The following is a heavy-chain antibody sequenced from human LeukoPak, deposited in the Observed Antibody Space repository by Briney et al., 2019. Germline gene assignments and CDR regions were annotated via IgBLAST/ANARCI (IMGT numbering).Heavy chain of an antibody. CDR1: GGSSSGYY. Sequence: SETLSLTCAVYGGSSSGYYWSWIRQPPGKGLEWIGEINHSGSTNYNPSLKSRVTISVDTSKNQFSLKLSSVTAADTAVYYCARETSYGGVYWGQGTLVTVSS. CDR2: INHSGST. V-gene: IGHV4-34*01. CDR3: ARETSYGGVY. D-gene: IGHD4-17*01. J-gene: IGHJ4*02.